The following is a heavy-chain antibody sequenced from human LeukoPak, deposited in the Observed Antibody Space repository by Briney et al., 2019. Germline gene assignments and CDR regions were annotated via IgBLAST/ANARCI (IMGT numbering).Heavy chain of an antibody. D-gene: IGHD1-7*01. CDR2: ISYDGSNK. CDR1: GFTFSSYG. Sequence: QTGGSLRLSCAASGFTFSSYGTHWVRQAPGKGLEWVAVISYDGSNKYYADSVKGRFTISRDNSKNTLYLQMNSLRAEDTAVYYCAKDLTGTTDYWGQGTLVTVSS. V-gene: IGHV3-30*18. CDR3: AKDLTGTTDY. J-gene: IGHJ4*02.